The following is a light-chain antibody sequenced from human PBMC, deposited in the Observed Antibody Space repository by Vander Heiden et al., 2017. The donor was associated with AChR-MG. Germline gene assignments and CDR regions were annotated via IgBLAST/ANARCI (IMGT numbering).Light chain of an antibody. J-gene: IGLJ2*01. V-gene: IGLV2-14*01. CDR3: SSYTSSSTLV. Sequence: QSALTQPASVTPSPGQSIIISCTGTSSDVSSNNYVSWYHQHTANTPNLMIYELSHRPAGVSNRFSGSKSGNTASLTISELQAEADADYYCSSYTSSSTLVFGGGTKLTVL. CDR2: ELS. CDR1: SSDVSSNNY.